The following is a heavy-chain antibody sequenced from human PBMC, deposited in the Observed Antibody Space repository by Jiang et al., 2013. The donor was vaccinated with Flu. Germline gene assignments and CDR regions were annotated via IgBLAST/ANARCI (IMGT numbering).Heavy chain of an antibody. D-gene: IGHD3-9*01. Sequence: LLKPSETLSLTCAVYGGSFSSSSYYWGWIRQPPGKGLEWIGSIYYSGSTYYNPSLKSRVTISVDTSKNQFSLKLSSVTAADTAVYYCARLDWGSGDYWGQGTLVTVSS. V-gene: IGHV4-39*01. CDR1: GGSFSSSSYY. CDR3: ARLDWGSGDY. CDR2: IYYSGST. J-gene: IGHJ4*02.